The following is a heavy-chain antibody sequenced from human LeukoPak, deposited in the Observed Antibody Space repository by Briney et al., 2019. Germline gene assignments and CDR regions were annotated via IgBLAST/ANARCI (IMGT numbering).Heavy chain of an antibody. Sequence: PSETLSLTCTVSGGSISSSSYYWGWIRQPPGKGLEWIGSIYYSGSTYYNPSLKSRVTISVDTSKNQFSLKLSSVTAADTAVYYCARRGIVATIRVFDYWGQGTLVTVSS. D-gene: IGHD5-12*01. V-gene: IGHV4-39*01. CDR3: ARRGIVATIRVFDY. CDR1: GGSISSSSYY. CDR2: IYYSGST. J-gene: IGHJ4*02.